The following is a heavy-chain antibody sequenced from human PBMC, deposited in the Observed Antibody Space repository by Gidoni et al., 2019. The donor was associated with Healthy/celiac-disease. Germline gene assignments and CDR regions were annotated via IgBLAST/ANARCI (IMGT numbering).Heavy chain of an antibody. CDR1: GYTFTGYY. CDR3: ARGPEQLWSRFGIDYYYGMDV. D-gene: IGHD5-18*01. CDR2: INPNSGGT. Sequence: QVQLVQSGAEVKKPGASVKVSCKASGYTFTGYYMPWVRQAPGQGLEWMGWINPNSGGTNYAQKFQGRVTMTRDTSISTAYMELSRLRSDDTAVYYCARGPEQLWSRFGIDYYYGMDVWGQGTTVTVSS. J-gene: IGHJ6*02. V-gene: IGHV1-2*02.